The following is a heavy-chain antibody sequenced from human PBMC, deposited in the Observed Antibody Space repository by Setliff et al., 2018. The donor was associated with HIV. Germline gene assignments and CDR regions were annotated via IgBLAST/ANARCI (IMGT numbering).Heavy chain of an antibody. V-gene: IGHV4-39*01. CDR2: IYYSGIT. J-gene: IGHJ3*02. CDR3: ARYCSSTSCYMGAFDI. Sequence: PSETLSLTCTVSGGSISSSSYYWGWTRQPPGKGLEWIGSIYYSGITYYNPSLKSRVTISVDTSKNQFSLKLSSVTAADTAVYYCARYCSSTSCYMGAFDIWGQGTMVTVSS. CDR1: GGSISSSSYY. D-gene: IGHD2-2*02.